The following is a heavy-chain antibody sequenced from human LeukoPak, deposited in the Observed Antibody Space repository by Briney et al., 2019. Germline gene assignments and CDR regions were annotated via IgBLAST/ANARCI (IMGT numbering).Heavy chain of an antibody. D-gene: IGHD1-26*01. V-gene: IGHV1-69*05. Sequence: ASVKVSCKASGGTFSSYAISGVRQAPGQGLEWMGGIIPIFGTANYAQKFQGRVTITTDESTSTAYMELSSLRSEDTAVYYCAVPPPSGSYAPQDAFDIWGQGTMVTVSS. J-gene: IGHJ3*02. CDR2: IIPIFGTA. CDR3: AVPPPSGSYAPQDAFDI. CDR1: GGTFSSYA.